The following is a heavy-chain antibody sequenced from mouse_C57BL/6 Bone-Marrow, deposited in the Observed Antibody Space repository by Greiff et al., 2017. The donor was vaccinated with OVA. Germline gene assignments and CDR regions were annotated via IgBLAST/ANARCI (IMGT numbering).Heavy chain of an antibody. CDR1: GYTFTSYW. D-gene: IGHD5-1*01. Sequence: QVQLKQPGAELVKPGASVKMSCKASGYTFTSYWITWVKQRPGQGLEWIGDIYPGSGSTNYNEKFKSKATLTVDTSSSTAYMQLSSLTSEDSAVYYCARFGTSYAMDYWGQGTSVTVSS. CDR3: ARFGTSYAMDY. V-gene: IGHV1-55*01. J-gene: IGHJ4*01. CDR2: IYPGSGST.